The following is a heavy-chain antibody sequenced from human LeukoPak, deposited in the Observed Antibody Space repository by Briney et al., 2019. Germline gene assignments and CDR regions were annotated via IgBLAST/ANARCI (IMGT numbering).Heavy chain of an antibody. V-gene: IGHV1-69*04. J-gene: IGHJ4*02. CDR2: IIPILGIA. CDR1: GGTFSSYA. D-gene: IGHD6-19*01. CDR3: ARGTHYQYSSGEGASGY. Sequence: SVKVSCKASGGTFSSYAISWVRQAPGQGLEWMGRIIPILGIANYAQKFQGRVTITADKSTSTAYMELSSLRSEDTAVYYCARGTHYQYSSGEGASGYWGQGTLITVSS.